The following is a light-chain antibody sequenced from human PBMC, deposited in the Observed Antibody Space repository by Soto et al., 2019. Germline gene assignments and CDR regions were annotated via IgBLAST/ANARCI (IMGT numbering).Light chain of an antibody. J-gene: IGKJ1*01. V-gene: IGKV3-20*01. CDR2: GAS. CDR3: QQYGSSPTT. CDR1: QSVFNNH. Sequence: ESVLTQSAGTLSLSPGERASLSCRASQSVFNNHIGWYQQKPGQAPRRLIFGASFRATGIPDRFSGSGSGTDFTLTISRLEPEDFAVYYCQQYGSSPTTFGQGTKVDTK.